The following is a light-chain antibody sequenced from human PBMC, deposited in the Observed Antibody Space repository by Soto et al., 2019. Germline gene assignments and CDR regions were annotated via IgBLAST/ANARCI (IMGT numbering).Light chain of an antibody. V-gene: IGKV3-20*01. J-gene: IGKJ4*01. Sequence: EIVLTQSPGTLSLSPGERATLSCRTSQSVNSNYLAWYQQKAGQAPRLLISDASNRATGIPDRFSGSGSETNFALTISRLEPEYFAVYYCQQYGTSPRTFGGGTKVEIK. CDR2: DAS. CDR3: QQYGTSPRT. CDR1: QSVNSNY.